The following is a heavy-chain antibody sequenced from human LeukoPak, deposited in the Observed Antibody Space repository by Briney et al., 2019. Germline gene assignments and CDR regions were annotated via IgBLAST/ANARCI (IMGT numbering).Heavy chain of an antibody. CDR1: GFTFDSSG. J-gene: IGHJ4*02. D-gene: IGHD1-14*01. V-gene: IGHV3-30*03. Sequence: PGRSLRLSCAASGFTFDSSGMHWIRQAADKGPEWVAGISYNGEDKYYADSVKGRFTISRDNSKNTLYLQMNSLRAEDTAVYYCARDGQPSGDYVDYWGQGTLVTVSS. CDR3: ARDGQPSGDYVDY. CDR2: ISYNGEDK.